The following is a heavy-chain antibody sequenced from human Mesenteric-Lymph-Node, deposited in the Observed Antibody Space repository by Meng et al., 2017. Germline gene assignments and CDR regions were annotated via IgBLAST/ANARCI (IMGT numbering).Heavy chain of an antibody. CDR2: ISGSGGST. D-gene: IGHD2-21*01. Sequence: GGSLRLSCAASGFTFSSYAMSWVRQAPGKGLEWVSAISGSGGSTFYADSVKGRFTISRDSSMNTLHLQMNSLRAEDTAVYYCALVGGTDFDYWGQGTLVTVSS. CDR1: GFTFSSYA. J-gene: IGHJ4*02. CDR3: ALVGGTDFDY. V-gene: IGHV3-23*01.